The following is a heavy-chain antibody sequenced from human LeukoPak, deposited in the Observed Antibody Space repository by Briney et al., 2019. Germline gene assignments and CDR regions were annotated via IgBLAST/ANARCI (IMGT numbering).Heavy chain of an antibody. D-gene: IGHD6-19*01. V-gene: IGHV1-2*02. CDR3: ARDSSGWYIDY. J-gene: IGHJ4*02. CDR1: GYTFTGYY. CDR2: INPNSGGT. Sequence: GASGKVTCKASGYTFTGYYMHWVRQAPGQGLEWMGWINPNSGGTNYAQKFQGRVTMTRDTSISTAYMELSRLRSDDTAVYYCARDSSGWYIDYWGQGTLVTVSS.